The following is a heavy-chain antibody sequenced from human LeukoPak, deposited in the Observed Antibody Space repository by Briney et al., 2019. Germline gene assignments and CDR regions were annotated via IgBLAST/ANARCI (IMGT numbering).Heavy chain of an antibody. CDR1: GFTFSSYA. CDR2: IGGSGRSI. V-gene: IGHV3-48*04. Sequence: PGGSQRLSCAVSGFTFSSYAMSWVRQAPGKGLEWVSYIGGSGRSIYYADSVKGRFTISRDNAIKSLYLHMNSLRAEDTAIYYCARALPVPRPTHPFDYWGHGTLVTVSS. J-gene: IGHJ4*01. CDR3: ARALPVPRPTHPFDY. D-gene: IGHD6-6*01.